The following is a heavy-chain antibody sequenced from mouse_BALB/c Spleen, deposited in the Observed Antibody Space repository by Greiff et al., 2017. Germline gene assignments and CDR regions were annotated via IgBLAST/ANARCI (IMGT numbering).Heavy chain of an antibody. CDR2: INPSTGYT. V-gene: IGHV1-7*01. Sequence: VQLQQSGAELAKPGASVKMSCKASGYTFTSYWMHWVKQRPGQGLEWIGYINPSTGYTEYNQKFKDKATLTADKSSSTAYMQLSSLTSEDSAVYYCARSVLLRTFDYWGQGTTLTVSS. J-gene: IGHJ2*01. CDR1: GYTFTSYW. CDR3: ARSVLLRTFDY. D-gene: IGHD1-1*01.